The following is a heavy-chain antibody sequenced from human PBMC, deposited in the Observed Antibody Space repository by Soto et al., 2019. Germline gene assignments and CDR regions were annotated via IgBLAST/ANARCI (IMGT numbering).Heavy chain of an antibody. CDR2: INHSGNT. D-gene: IGHD3-9*01. CDR1: GGCCSDHS. V-gene: IGHV4-34*01. Sequence: PSQTLSLTCAVGGGCCSDHSWSWIRQPPGKGLEWIGEINHSGNTKYNPSLQSRVTISLDTSKSQFSLKLSSVTAADTAVYYCARVDDIWGQGTLVTVSS. CDR3: ARVDDI. J-gene: IGHJ4*02.